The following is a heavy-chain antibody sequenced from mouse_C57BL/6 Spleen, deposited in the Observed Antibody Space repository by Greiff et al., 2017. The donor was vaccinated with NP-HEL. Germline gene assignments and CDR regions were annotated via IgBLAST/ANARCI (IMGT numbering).Heavy chain of an antibody. J-gene: IGHJ4*01. CDR2: IDPEDGET. V-gene: IGHV14-2*01. D-gene: IGHD1-1*01. CDR1: GFNIKDYY. Sequence: VHVKQSGAELVKPGASVKLSCTASGFNIKDYYMHWVKQRTEQGLEWIGRIDPEDGETKYAPKFQGKATITADTSSNTAYLQLSSLTSEDTAVYYCARIITTVVADYYAMDYWGQGTSVTVSS. CDR3: ARIITTVVADYYAMDY.